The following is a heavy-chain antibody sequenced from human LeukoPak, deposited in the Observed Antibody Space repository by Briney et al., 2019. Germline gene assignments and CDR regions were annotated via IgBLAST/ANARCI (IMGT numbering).Heavy chain of an antibody. CDR2: IGGGGFAT. Sequence: GGSLRLSCAASGFTFGEYAMSWVRQAAGKGLEWVSTIGGGGFATYYADSVKGRFTISRDDSQNTLSLRMDSLRAEDTAVYFCARVRCSPASCHPNWFDPWGQGTLVTVSS. D-gene: IGHD2-15*01. J-gene: IGHJ5*02. V-gene: IGHV3-23*01. CDR1: GFTFGEYA. CDR3: ARVRCSPASCHPNWFDP.